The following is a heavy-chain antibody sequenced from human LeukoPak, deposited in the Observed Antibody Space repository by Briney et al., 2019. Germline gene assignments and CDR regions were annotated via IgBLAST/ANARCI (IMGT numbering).Heavy chain of an antibody. D-gene: IGHD3-22*01. CDR1: GFTFSSYA. CDR2: ISYDGSNK. Sequence: GGSLRLSCAASGFTFSSYAMHWVRQAPGKGLEWVAVISYDGSNKYYAGSVKGRFTISRDNSKNTLYLQMNSLRAEDTAVYYCARESSYYDSSGYYFDYWGQGTLVTVSS. CDR3: ARESSYYDSSGYYFDY. J-gene: IGHJ4*02. V-gene: IGHV3-30-3*01.